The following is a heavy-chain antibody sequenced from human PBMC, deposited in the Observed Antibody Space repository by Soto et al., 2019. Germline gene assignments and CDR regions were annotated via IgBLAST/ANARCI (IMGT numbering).Heavy chain of an antibody. J-gene: IGHJ6*02. V-gene: IGHV3-11*06. Sequence: PGGSLRLSCAASGFTFSDYYMSWIRQAPGKGLEWVSYISSRSSYTNYADSVKGRFTISRDNAKNSLYLQMNSLRAEDTAVYYCARVGDCSSTSCYGMDVWGQGTTVTVSS. CDR2: ISSRSSYT. CDR1: GFTFSDYY. D-gene: IGHD2-2*01. CDR3: ARVGDCSSTSCYGMDV.